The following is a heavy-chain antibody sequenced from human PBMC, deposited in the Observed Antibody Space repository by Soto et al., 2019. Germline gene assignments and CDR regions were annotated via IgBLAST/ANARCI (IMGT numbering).Heavy chain of an antibody. Sequence: GASVKVSCKASGYTFTSYYMHWVRQAPGQGLEWMGIINPSGGSTSYAQKFQGRVTMTRDTSTSTVYMGLSSLRSEDTAVYYCARDSRSSYGNPRGFDIWGQGTMVTVSS. D-gene: IGHD5-12*01. J-gene: IGHJ3*02. CDR3: ARDSRSSYGNPRGFDI. CDR2: INPSGGST. CDR1: GYTFTSYY. V-gene: IGHV1-46*03.